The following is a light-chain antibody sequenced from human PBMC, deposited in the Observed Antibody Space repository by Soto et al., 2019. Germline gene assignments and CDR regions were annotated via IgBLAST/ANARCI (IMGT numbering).Light chain of an antibody. CDR1: QNINSPY. CDR2: GTS. J-gene: IGKJ1*01. CDR3: QHYGSSPGRT. Sequence: EIVLTQSPGTLSLSPGDRATLSCRVNQNINSPYLAWYQHKPGQAPRLLVFGTSSRATGIPDRFSGSRSGTDFTLTIQILEPEDFALYYCQHYGSSPGRTFGQGTNVDMK. V-gene: IGKV3-20*01.